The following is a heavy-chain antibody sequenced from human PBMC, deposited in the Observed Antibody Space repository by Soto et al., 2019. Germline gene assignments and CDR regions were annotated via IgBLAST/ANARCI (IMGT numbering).Heavy chain of an antibody. D-gene: IGHD2-15*01. Sequence: PGGSLRLSCAASGFTVSSNYMSWVRQAPGKGLEWVPVIYSGGSTYYADSVKGRFTISRDNSKNTLYLQMNSLRAEDTAVYYCATHCSGGSCYGNDAFDIWGQGTMVTVSS. V-gene: IGHV3-66*01. J-gene: IGHJ3*02. CDR3: ATHCSGGSCYGNDAFDI. CDR1: GFTVSSNY. CDR2: IYSGGST.